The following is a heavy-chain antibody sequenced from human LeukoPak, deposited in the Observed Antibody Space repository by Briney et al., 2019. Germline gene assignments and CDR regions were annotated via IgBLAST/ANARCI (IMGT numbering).Heavy chain of an antibody. D-gene: IGHD2-21*02. J-gene: IGHJ5*02. CDR1: GFTVSSNY. V-gene: IGHV3-66*01. CDR2: IYSGGST. CDR3: ARTAIKGSWFGP. Sequence: GGSLRLSCAASGFTVSSNYMSWVRQAPGKGLEWVSVIYSGGSTYYADSVKGRFTISRDTSKNTLYLQMNSLRAEDTAVYYCARTAIKGSWFGPWGQGTLVTVSS.